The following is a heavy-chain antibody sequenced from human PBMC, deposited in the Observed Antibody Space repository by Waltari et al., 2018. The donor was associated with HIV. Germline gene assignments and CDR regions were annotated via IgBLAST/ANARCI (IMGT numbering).Heavy chain of an antibody. CDR3: ARGYSSSRWIPLYH. Sequence: QVQLVVSVGGVVQPGTSRALSLAVSGFILRNFGVHWFRQSPVKGLEWLAVFWSDGVEISYADSVKGRFTISKDSSQKTLYLHLTSLRAEDTALYYCARGYSSSRWIPLYHWGRGTLVTVSS. CDR2: FWSDGVEI. D-gene: IGHD6-6*01. J-gene: IGHJ4*02. CDR1: GFILRNFG. V-gene: IGHV3-33*01.